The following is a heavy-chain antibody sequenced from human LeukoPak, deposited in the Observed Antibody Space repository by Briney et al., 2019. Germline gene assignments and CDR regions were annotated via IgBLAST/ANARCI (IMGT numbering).Heavy chain of an antibody. Sequence: GGSLRLSCAASGFTFSSYWMHWVRQAPGKGLVWVSRINSDGSSTSYADSVKGRFTISRDNSKNTLYLQMNSLRAEDTAVYYCAKGPMIVVVIPFDYWGQGTLVTVSS. CDR1: GFTFSSYW. CDR3: AKGPMIVVVIPFDY. CDR2: INSDGSST. J-gene: IGHJ4*02. D-gene: IGHD3-22*01. V-gene: IGHV3-74*01.